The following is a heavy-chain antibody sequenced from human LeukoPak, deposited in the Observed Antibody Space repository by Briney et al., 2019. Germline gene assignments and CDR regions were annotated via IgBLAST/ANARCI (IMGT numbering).Heavy chain of an antibody. D-gene: IGHD2-15*01. CDR2: INPNSGST. CDR1: GYTFTGYY. Sequence: ASVKVSCKASGYTFTGYYMHWVRQAPGQGLEWMGWINPNSGSTNYAQKFQGRVTMTRDTSISTAYMELSRLRSDDTAVYYCARGCSGGSCYFLYWGQGTLVTVSS. CDR3: ARGCSGGSCYFLY. J-gene: IGHJ4*02. V-gene: IGHV1-2*02.